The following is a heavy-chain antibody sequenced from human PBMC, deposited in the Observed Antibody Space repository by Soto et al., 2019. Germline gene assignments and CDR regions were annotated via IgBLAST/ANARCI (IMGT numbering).Heavy chain of an antibody. Sequence: GSLRLSCAASGFTFSDYYMSWIRQAPGKGLEWVSYISSSGSTIYYADSVKGRFTISRDNAKNSLYLQMNSLRAEDTAVYYCARDDRSWESSGWFDPWGQGTLVTVSS. D-gene: IGHD3-10*01. CDR3: ARDDRSWESSGWFDP. V-gene: IGHV3-11*01. CDR2: ISSSGSTI. J-gene: IGHJ5*02. CDR1: GFTFSDYY.